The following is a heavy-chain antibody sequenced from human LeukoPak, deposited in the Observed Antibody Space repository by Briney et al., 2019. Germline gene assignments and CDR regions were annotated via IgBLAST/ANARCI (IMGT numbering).Heavy chain of an antibody. J-gene: IGHJ5*02. D-gene: IGHD6-13*01. CDR3: ARAYSSSWYSRWFDP. CDR2: ISAYNGNT. Sequence: ASVKVSCKASGYPFTSYGISWVRQAPGQGLEWMGWISAYNGNTNYAQKLQGRVTMTTDTSTSTAYMELRSLRSDDTAVYYCARAYSSSWYSRWFDPWGQGTLVTVSS. V-gene: IGHV1-18*01. CDR1: GYPFTSYG.